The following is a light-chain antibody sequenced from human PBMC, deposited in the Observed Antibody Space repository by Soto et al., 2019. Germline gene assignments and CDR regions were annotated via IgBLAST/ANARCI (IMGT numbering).Light chain of an antibody. V-gene: IGKV1-39*01. CDR2: AAS. J-gene: IGKJ3*01. CDR1: RTITNY. Sequence: DFQMTQSPSSLSASVGDRVSITCRSSRTITNYLNWYQQKPGKAPKLLIYAASNLQSGVPSRFSGSGSGTDFTLTISSLQPEDFATYYCQQTYSTPFTFGPGTKVDI. CDR3: QQTYSTPFT.